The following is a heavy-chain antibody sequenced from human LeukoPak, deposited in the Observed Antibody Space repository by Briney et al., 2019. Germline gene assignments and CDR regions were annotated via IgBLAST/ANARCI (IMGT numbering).Heavy chain of an antibody. V-gene: IGHV3-30-3*01. Sequence: GGSLRLSCAASGFTFSSYAMHWVRQAPGKGLEWVAVISYDGSNKYYADSVKGRFTISRDNSKNTLYLQMNSLRAEDTAVYYCARAERFTMILDYWGQGTLVTVSS. D-gene: IGHD3-22*01. CDR3: ARAERFTMILDY. J-gene: IGHJ4*02. CDR2: ISYDGSNK. CDR1: GFTFSSYA.